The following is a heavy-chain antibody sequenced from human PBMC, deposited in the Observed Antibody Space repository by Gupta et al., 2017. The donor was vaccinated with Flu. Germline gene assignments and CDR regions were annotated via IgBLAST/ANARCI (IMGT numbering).Heavy chain of an antibody. CDR3: ARGNGDVNYYYGMDV. V-gene: IGHV4-34*01. D-gene: IGHD7-27*01. J-gene: IGHJ6*02. CDR1: GGSFSGYY. CDR2: INHSGST. Sequence: QVQLQQWGAGLLKPSETLSLTCAVYGGSFSGYYWSWIRQPPGKGLEWIGEINHSGSTNYNPSLKSRVTISVDTSKNQFSLKLSSVTAADTAVYYCARGNGDVNYYYGMDVWGQGTTVTVSS.